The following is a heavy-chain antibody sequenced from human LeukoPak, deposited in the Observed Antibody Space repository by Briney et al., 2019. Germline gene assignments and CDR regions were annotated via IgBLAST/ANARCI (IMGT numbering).Heavy chain of an antibody. Sequence: ASVKVSCKASGYTFTSYYMHWVRQAPGQGLEWMGIINPSGGSTSYAQKFQGRVTMTRDTSTSTVYMDLSRLRSEVTAVYSCAMPGTEGVDLDYWGQGTLVTVSS. CDR2: INPSGGST. D-gene: IGHD3-3*01. V-gene: IGHV1-46*01. CDR1: GYTFTSYY. J-gene: IGHJ4*02. CDR3: AMPGTEGVDLDY.